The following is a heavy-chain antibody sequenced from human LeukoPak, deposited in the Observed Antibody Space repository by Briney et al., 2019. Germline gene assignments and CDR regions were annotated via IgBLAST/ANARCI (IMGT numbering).Heavy chain of an antibody. J-gene: IGHJ4*02. CDR3: ARAGTSDCDWFRGTTHDY. V-gene: IGHV1-2*02. Sequence: ASVKVSCKASAYTFTGYYMHWVRQAPGQGLEWMGWINPNSGGTNYAQKFQGRVTMTRDTSISTAYMELSRLRSDDTAVYYCARAGTSDCDWFRGTTHDYWGQGTLVTVSS. D-gene: IGHD3-9*01. CDR1: AYTFTGYY. CDR2: INPNSGGT.